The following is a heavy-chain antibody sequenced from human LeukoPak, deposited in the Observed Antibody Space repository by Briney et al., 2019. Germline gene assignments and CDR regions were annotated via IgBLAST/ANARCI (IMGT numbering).Heavy chain of an antibody. CDR2: IYYSGSA. Sequence: SETLSLTCTVSGGSISSSSYSWGWIRQPPGKGLEWIGTIYYSGSAYYNPSLKSRVTMSVDTSKNHFSLKLTSVTAADTAVYYCARHNFATYGNNWYDYWGQGTPVTVSS. V-gene: IGHV4-39*01. D-gene: IGHD1-20*01. CDR3: ARHNFATYGNNWYDY. J-gene: IGHJ5*01. CDR1: GGSISSSSYS.